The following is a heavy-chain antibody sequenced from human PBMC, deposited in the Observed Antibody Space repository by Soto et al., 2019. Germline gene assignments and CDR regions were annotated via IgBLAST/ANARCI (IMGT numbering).Heavy chain of an antibody. CDR1: GGSISSSSYY. D-gene: IGHD2-2*01. CDR2: IYYSGST. J-gene: IGHJ4*02. V-gene: IGHV4-39*07. Sequence: SETLSLTCTVSGGSISSSSYYWGWIRQPPGKGLEWIGSIYYSGSTYYNPSLKSRVTISVDTSKNQFSLKLSSVTAADTAVYYCARLGEFSHCSSTSCYAGGVDYWGQGTLVTVSS. CDR3: ARLGEFSHCSSTSCYAGGVDY.